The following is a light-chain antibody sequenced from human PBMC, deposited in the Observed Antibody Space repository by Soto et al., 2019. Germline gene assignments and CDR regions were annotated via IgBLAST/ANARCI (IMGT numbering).Light chain of an antibody. V-gene: IGKV3-11*01. Sequence: EVVLTQSPVTLSLSPGERATLSCRASQSFRGLLAWYQQKPGQAPRLLIYDAYNRATGIPPRLSGSGSGTDFTLTISCLQPEDSAVYYCQQRNLWHITFGQGTRLEIK. CDR3: QQRNLWHIT. CDR2: DAY. CDR1: QSFRGL. J-gene: IGKJ5*01.